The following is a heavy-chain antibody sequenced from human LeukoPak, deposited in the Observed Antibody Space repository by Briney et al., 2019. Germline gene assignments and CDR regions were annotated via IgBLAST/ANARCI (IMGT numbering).Heavy chain of an antibody. CDR1: GFTFSSYA. J-gene: IGHJ4*02. CDR2: ISGSGGST. D-gene: IGHD2-15*01. CDR3: AKDPRIYCSGGSCAGDS. Sequence: QPGGSLRLSCAASGFTFSSYAMSWVRQAPGKGLEWVSAISGSGGSTYHADSVKGRFTISRDNSKNTLYLQMNSLRAEDTAVYYCAKDPRIYCSGGSCAGDSWGQGTLVTVSS. V-gene: IGHV3-23*01.